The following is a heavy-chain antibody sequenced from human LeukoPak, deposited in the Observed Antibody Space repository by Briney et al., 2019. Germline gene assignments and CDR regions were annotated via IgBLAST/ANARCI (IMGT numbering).Heavy chain of an antibody. J-gene: IGHJ4*02. V-gene: IGHV3-30*18. D-gene: IGHD6-19*01. Sequence: PGGSLRLSCAASGFTFSSYGMHWVRQAPGKGLEWVAVISYDGSNKYYADSVKGRFTISRDNSKNTLYLQMNSLRAEDTAVYYCAKQQWLGYFDYWGKGTLVSVSS. CDR2: ISYDGSNK. CDR1: GFTFSSYG. CDR3: AKQQWLGYFDY.